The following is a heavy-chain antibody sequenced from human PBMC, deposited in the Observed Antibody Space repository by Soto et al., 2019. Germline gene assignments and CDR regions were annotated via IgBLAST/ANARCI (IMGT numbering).Heavy chain of an antibody. D-gene: IGHD2-15*01. Sequence: QLQLQESGSGLVKPSQTLSLTCAVSGGSISSGGYSWSWIRQPPGKGLEWIGYIYHSGSTYYNPSRXRXVXMSXDRSQNQFSLKLSSVTAADTAVYYCARGQVVAAQPWGQGTLVTVSS. CDR2: IYHSGST. V-gene: IGHV4-30-2*01. CDR1: GGSISSGGYS. J-gene: IGHJ5*02. CDR3: ARGQVVAAQP.